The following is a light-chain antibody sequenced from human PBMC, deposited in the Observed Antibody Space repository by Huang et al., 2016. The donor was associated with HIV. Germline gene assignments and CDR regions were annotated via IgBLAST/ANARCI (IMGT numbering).Light chain of an antibody. CDR2: DAS. V-gene: IGKV1-39*01. J-gene: IGKJ2*01. CDR3: QQSHSTPYT. CDR1: QIISNY. Sequence: DIQMTQSPSSLSASVGDRVTISCRASQIISNYLIWYQQKPGKAPKLLIYDASSVQRGVPSRFGGSGSGTDFTLTISSLQPEDFATYYCQQSHSTPYTFGQGTKLEIK.